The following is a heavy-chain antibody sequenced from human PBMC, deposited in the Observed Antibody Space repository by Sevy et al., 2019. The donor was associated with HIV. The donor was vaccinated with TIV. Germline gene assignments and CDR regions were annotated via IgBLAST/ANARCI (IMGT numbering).Heavy chain of an antibody. D-gene: IGHD1-26*01. CDR1: GYTFTSYG. CDR3: GRAPSGRQGPGQYFQH. CDR2: ISTYNT. V-gene: IGHV1-18*01. Sequence: ASVKVSCKASGYTFTSYGITWVRQAPGQGLEWMGWISTYNTNYAEKPQGRGTMTTDTSTGKVYMELRGLRSDDTAVYYCGRAPSGRQGPGQYFQHWGQGTLVTVSS. J-gene: IGHJ1*01.